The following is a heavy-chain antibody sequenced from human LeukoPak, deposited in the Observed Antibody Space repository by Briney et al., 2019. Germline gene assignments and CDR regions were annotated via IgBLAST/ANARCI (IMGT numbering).Heavy chain of an antibody. CDR3: AKDRGAAASYFDY. CDR2: IYTSGST. Sequence: SETLSLTCTVSGDSISNYYWNWIRQPPGKGLEWIGYIYTSGSTNYNPSLKSRVTMSVDTSKNQFSLKLNSVTAADTAVYYCAKDRGAAASYFDYWGLGTLVTVSS. J-gene: IGHJ4*02. V-gene: IGHV4-4*09. D-gene: IGHD6-13*01. CDR1: GDSISNYY.